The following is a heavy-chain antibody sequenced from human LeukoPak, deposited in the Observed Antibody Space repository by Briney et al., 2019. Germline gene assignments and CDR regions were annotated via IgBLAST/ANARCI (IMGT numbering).Heavy chain of an antibody. CDR1: GFTFSSYW. CDR2: IKQDGSEK. J-gene: IGHJ4*02. V-gene: IGHV3-7*01. Sequence: PGGSLRLSCAASGFTFSSYWMSWVRQAPGKGLEWVANIKQDGSEKYYVDSVKGRFTISRDNAKNSLYLQMNSLRAEDTAVYYCARDYEVVPAALFDYWGQGTLVTVSS. D-gene: IGHD2-2*01. CDR3: ARDYEVVPAALFDY.